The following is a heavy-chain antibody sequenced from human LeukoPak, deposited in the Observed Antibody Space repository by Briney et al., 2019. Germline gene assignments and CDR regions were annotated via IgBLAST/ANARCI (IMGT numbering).Heavy chain of an antibody. CDR1: GFTFSDYY. Sequence: PGGSLRLSCAASGFTFSDYYMSWIRQAPGKGLEWVSYISSSSSYTNYADSVKGRFTISRDNAKNSLYLQMNSLRAEDTPVYYCARGYCSSTSCYVFAFDIWGQGTMVTVSS. J-gene: IGHJ3*02. CDR3: ARGYCSSTSCYVFAFDI. V-gene: IGHV3-11*06. CDR2: ISSSSSYT. D-gene: IGHD2-2*01.